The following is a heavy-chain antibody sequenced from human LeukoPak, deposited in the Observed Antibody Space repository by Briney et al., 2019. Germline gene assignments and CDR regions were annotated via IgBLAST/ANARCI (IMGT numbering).Heavy chain of an antibody. J-gene: IGHJ4*02. CDR3: VNPKWGDYDSSWKRSFDY. CDR1: GFTFSSYA. CDR2: ISSNGGST. D-gene: IGHD4-17*01. V-gene: IGHV3-64D*06. Sequence: GGSLRLSCSASGFTFSSYAMHWVRQAPGKGLEYVSAISSNGGSTYYADSVKGRFTISRDNSKNTLYLQMSSLRAEDTAVYYCVNPKWGDYDSSWKRSFDYWGQGTLVPVSS.